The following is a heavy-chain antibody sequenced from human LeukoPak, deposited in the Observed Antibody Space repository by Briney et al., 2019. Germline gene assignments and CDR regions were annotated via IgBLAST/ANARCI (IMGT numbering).Heavy chain of an antibody. CDR3: ARDGWGRYYYYGMDV. Sequence: GGSLRLSCAASGFTFSTSWMSWVRQVPGKGLEWVANIKQDGSEKYYVDSVKGRFTISRDNAKNSLYLQMNSLRAEDTAVYYCARDGWGRYYYYGMDVWGQGTPVTVSS. CDR1: GFTFSTSW. J-gene: IGHJ6*02. D-gene: IGHD3-10*01. CDR2: IKQDGSEK. V-gene: IGHV3-7*03.